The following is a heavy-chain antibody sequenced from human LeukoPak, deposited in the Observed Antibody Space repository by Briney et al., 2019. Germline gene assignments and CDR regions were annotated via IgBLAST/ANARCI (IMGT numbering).Heavy chain of an antibody. J-gene: IGHJ4*02. CDR1: GGSFSGYY. CDR3: ARGSKAYSTNGVCYIWEN. Sequence: SETLSLTRAVYGGSFSGYYWSWIRQPPGKGLGWIGEINHSGSTNYNPSLKSRVTISVDTSKNQFSLKLSSVTAADTAVYYCARGSKAYSTNGVCYIWENWGQGTLVTVSS. V-gene: IGHV4-34*01. D-gene: IGHD2-8*01. CDR2: INHSGST.